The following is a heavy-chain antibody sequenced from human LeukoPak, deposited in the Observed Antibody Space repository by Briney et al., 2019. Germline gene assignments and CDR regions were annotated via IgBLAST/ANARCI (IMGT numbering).Heavy chain of an antibody. CDR2: INPNSGGT. Sequence: GASVKVSCKASGYTFTSYGISWVRQAPGQGLEWMGWINPNSGGTNYAQKFQGRVTMTRDTSISTAYMELSRLRSDDTAVYYCARDGYCSSTSCYHPWMEPLYVFWSGENYYGMDVWGQGTTVTVSS. D-gene: IGHD2-2*01. CDR1: GYTFTSYG. J-gene: IGHJ6*02. V-gene: IGHV1-2*02. CDR3: ARDGYCSSTSCYHPWMEPLYVFWSGENYYGMDV.